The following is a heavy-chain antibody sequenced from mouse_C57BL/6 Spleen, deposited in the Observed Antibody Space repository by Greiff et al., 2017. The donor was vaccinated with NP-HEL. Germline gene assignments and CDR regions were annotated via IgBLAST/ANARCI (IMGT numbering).Heavy chain of an antibody. J-gene: IGHJ4*01. CDR2: ISSGSSTI. CDR3: AKGLRRRDYYAMDY. CDR1: GFTFSDYG. V-gene: IGHV5-17*01. Sequence: EVQRVESGGGLVKPGGSLKLSCAASGFTFSDYGMHWVRQAPEKGLEWVAYISSGSSTIYYADTVKGRFTISRDNAKNTLFLQMTSLRSEDTAMYYCAKGLRRRDYYAMDYWGQGTSVTVSS. D-gene: IGHD2-2*01.